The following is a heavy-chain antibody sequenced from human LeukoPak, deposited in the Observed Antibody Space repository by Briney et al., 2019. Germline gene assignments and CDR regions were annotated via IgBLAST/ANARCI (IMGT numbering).Heavy chain of an antibody. CDR3: AKGGPLGYCSSTSCPKYYYYGMDV. Sequence: GRSLRLSCAASGFTFNDHAMYWVRQAPGKGLEWVSGISWNSGSIGYADSVKGRFTISRDNARNSLYLQMNSLRAEDTALYYCAKGGPLGYCSSTSCPKYYYYGMDVWGQGTTVTVSS. CDR1: GFTFNDHA. D-gene: IGHD2-2*01. CDR2: ISWNSGSI. V-gene: IGHV3-9*01. J-gene: IGHJ6*02.